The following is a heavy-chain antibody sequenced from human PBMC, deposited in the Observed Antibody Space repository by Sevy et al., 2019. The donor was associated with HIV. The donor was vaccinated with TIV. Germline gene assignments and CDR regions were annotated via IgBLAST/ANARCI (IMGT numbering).Heavy chain of an antibody. CDR1: DGSFSGYY. CDR3: ARSPPVVVVPGAPSWFDP. Sequence: QSQTLSLTCAVHDGSFSGYYWNWIRQLPGKGLEWIGEINESGITYYNPSLKSRVTISVDTSKKQFYLKLNSVTAADTAVYFCARSPPVVVVPGAPSWFDPWGQGTLVTVSS. J-gene: IGHJ5*02. V-gene: IGHV4-34*01. D-gene: IGHD2-2*01. CDR2: INESGIT.